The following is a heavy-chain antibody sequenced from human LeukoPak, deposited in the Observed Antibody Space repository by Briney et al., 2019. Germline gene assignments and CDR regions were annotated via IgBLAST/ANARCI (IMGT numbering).Heavy chain of an antibody. D-gene: IGHD6-19*01. Sequence: PGGSLRLSCVASGFPFRSYAMSWVRQAPGKGLEWVSSIGGSGGSTYSAASVKGRFTISRDTSKSTLFLQMNNLRAEDTAVYYCAKDGPGNGWPDLDYWGQGTLVTVSS. CDR3: AKDGPGNGWPDLDY. CDR1: GFPFRSYA. J-gene: IGHJ4*02. CDR2: IGGSGGST. V-gene: IGHV3-23*01.